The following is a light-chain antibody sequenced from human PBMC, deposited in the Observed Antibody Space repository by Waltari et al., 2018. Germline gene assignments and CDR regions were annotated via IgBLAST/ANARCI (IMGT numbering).Light chain of an antibody. V-gene: IGKV3D-15*01. CDR1: RDGSKY. J-gene: IGKJ1*01. Sequence: SSMANRDGSKYLAWFQQRPGQAPRRLIYTASSRASGVPDRFSGSGSGTDFSLTISRLKAEDFAVYYCLNHKHLPANFGQGTRVEIK. CDR2: TAS. CDR3: LNHKHLPAN.